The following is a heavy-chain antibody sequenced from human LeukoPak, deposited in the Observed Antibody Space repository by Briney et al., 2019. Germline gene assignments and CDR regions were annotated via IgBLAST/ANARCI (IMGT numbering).Heavy chain of an antibody. CDR1: GGSFSGYY. J-gene: IGHJ4*02. Sequence: PSETLSLTCAVYGGSFSGYYWSWIRQPPGKGLEWIGEINHSGSTNYNPSLKSRVTISVDTSKNQFSLKLSSVTAADTAVYYCARHACSGGSCPKDYWGQGTLVTVSS. CDR3: ARHACSGGSCPKDY. D-gene: IGHD2-15*01. V-gene: IGHV4-34*01. CDR2: INHSGST.